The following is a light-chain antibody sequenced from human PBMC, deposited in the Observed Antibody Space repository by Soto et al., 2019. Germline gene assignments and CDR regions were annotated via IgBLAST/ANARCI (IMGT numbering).Light chain of an antibody. CDR1: QSVSDY. J-gene: IGKJ4*01. CDR2: DPS. V-gene: IGKV3-11*01. Sequence: EIVLTQSQATLSLSPGERATLSCRSSQSVSDYLAWYKQKRGQAPRLLIYDPSNRATGVPARFSGSGSGTVFNLTISSLEPEDFVVYYCQERSKWPPTFGGGTKVEIK. CDR3: QERSKWPPT.